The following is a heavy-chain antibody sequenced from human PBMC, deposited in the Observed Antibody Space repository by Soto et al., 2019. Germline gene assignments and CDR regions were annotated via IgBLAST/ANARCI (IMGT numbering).Heavy chain of an antibody. CDR2: INPSGGST. CDR3: AREAAIAAAGKPGWFDP. CDR1: GYTFTSYY. V-gene: IGHV1-46*01. J-gene: IGHJ5*02. Sequence: QVQLVQSGAEVKKPGASVKVSCKASGYTFTSYYMHWVRQAPGQGLEWMGIINPSGGSTSYAQKFQGRVTMTRDTSTSTVYMELSSLRSEDTAVYYCAREAAIAAAGKPGWFDPWCQGTLVTVSS. D-gene: IGHD6-13*01.